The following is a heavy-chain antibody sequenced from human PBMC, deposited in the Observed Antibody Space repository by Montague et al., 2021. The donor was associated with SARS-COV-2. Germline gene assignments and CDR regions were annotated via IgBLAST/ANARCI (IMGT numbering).Heavy chain of an antibody. D-gene: IGHD6-13*01. J-gene: IGHJ3*02. CDR2: IYNSGST. Sequence: SETLSLTCTVSGGSISGYSWTWIRQPPGKGLEWIGYIYNSGSTNYSPSLTSRVTISVDTSKNQFSLKLSSVAAADTAVYYCARVGRGSSWYEVAFDIWGQGTMVTVSS. CDR3: ARVGRGSSWYEVAFDI. V-gene: IGHV4-59*01. CDR1: GGSISGYS.